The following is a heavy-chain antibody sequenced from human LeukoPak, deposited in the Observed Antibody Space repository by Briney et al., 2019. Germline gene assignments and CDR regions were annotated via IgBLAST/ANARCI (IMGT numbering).Heavy chain of an antibody. Sequence: PGGSLRLSCAASGFTFSSYAMSWVRQAPGKGLEWVSAISGGGSATYYADSVKGRFTISRDNSKNRVFLQMKSLRAEDTAVYYCAKDLDIVTGYYIVDWGQGTLVTVSS. D-gene: IGHD3-9*01. CDR3: AKDLDIVTGYYIVD. CDR2: ISGGGSAT. CDR1: GFTFSSYA. V-gene: IGHV3-23*01. J-gene: IGHJ4*02.